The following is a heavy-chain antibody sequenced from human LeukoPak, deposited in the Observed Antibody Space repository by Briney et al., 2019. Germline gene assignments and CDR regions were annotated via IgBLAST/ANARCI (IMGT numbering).Heavy chain of an antibody. CDR1: GFTFSSYG. CDR3: ARDATGVRMDV. J-gene: IGHJ6*02. Sequence: PGRSMRLACAASGFTFSSYGMHWVRQAPGKGLEWVAVISYDGSNKYYADSVKGRFTISRDNSKNTLYLQMNSLRAEDTAVYFCARDATGVRMDVWGRGTTVTVSS. D-gene: IGHD7-27*01. CDR2: ISYDGSNK. V-gene: IGHV3-30*03.